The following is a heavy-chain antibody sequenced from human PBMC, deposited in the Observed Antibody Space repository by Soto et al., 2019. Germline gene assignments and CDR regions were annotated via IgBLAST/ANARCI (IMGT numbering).Heavy chain of an antibody. CDR1: GFTFSSYW. CDR3: ARGDGDYYDGNGYLGRH. D-gene: IGHD3-22*01. J-gene: IGHJ4*02. V-gene: IGHV3-74*01. Sequence: EVQLVESGGGIVQPGGSLRLSCAASGFTFSSYWMHWVRQAPGKGLVWVSRINSDGSRTSYADSAKGRVTISRDNDKNTVYLQMNSLRAEDTAVYYCARGDGDYYDGNGYLGRHWGQGTLVTVSS. CDR2: INSDGSRT.